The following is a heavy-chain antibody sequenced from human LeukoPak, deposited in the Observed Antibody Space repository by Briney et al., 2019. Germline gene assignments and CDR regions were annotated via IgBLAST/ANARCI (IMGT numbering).Heavy chain of an antibody. CDR3: ARSSLSGSSWYFDY. J-gene: IGHJ4*02. D-gene: IGHD6-13*01. V-gene: IGHV4-30-4*08. CDR1: GGSISSGDYY. Sequence: SQTLSLTCTVSGGSISSGDYYWSWIRQPPGKGLEWIGYIYYSGNTYYNPSLKSRVTISVGTSKNQFSLKLTSVTAADTAVYYCARSSLSGSSWYFDYWGQGTLVTVSS. CDR2: IYYSGNT.